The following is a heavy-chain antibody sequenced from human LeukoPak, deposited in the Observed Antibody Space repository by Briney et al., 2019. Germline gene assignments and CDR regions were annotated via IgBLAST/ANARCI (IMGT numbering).Heavy chain of an antibody. Sequence: SQTLSLTCAISGDSVSRNSVAWNWIRQSPSRGLEWLGGTYYRSKWYSDYAVSVKSRITINPDTSKNQVSLQLNSVTPEDTAVYYCARGGLVARATFDYWGQGTLVTVSS. CDR3: ARGGLVARATFDY. V-gene: IGHV6-1*01. CDR2: TYYRSKWYS. J-gene: IGHJ4*02. D-gene: IGHD6-6*01. CDR1: GDSVSRNSVA.